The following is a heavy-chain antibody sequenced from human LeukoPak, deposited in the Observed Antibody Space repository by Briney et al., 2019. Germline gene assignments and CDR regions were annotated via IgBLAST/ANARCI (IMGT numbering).Heavy chain of an antibody. CDR1: GGSVSSSSYY. J-gene: IGHJ4*02. D-gene: IGHD3/OR15-3a*01. Sequence: SETLSLTCTVSGGSVSSSSYYWGWIRQPPGKGLEWVGSIYYSGSTYYNPSLKSRVTISVDTSKNQFSLKLSSVTAADTAVYYCARLEAEGLVITHWGQGTLVTVSS. CDR2: IYYSGST. CDR3: ARLEAEGLVITH. V-gene: IGHV4-39*01.